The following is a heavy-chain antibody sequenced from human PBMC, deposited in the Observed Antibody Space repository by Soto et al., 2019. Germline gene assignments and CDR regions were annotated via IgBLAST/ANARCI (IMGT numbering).Heavy chain of an antibody. J-gene: IGHJ3*02. Sequence: EVQLVESGGGLVQPGRSLRLSCAASGFTFDDYAMHWVRQAPGKGLEWVSGISWNSGSIGYADSVKGRFTISRDNAKNSLDLQMKSLRAEDTALYYCAKDIRHSSGRTVAFDIWGQGTIVTVSS. CDR1: GFTFDDYA. CDR3: AKDIRHSSGRTVAFDI. CDR2: ISWNSGSI. D-gene: IGHD6-19*01. V-gene: IGHV3-9*01.